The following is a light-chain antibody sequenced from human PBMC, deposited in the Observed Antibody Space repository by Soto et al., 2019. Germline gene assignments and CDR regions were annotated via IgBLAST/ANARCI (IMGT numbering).Light chain of an antibody. CDR1: RSNIGSNT. V-gene: IGLV1-44*01. CDR3: AAWDDSLNGVV. J-gene: IGLJ3*02. Sequence: QSVLTQPPSASGTPGQRVTISCSGSRSNIGSNTVNWYQQLPGTAPKLLMFSNHQRPSGVPDRFSGSKSGTSVTLAISGLQSEDEADYYCAAWDDSLNGVVFGGGTQLTVL. CDR2: SNH.